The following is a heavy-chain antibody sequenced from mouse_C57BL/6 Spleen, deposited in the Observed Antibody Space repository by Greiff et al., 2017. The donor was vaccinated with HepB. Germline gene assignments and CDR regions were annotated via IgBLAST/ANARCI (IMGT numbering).Heavy chain of an antibody. CDR2: IYPGDGDT. D-gene: IGHD1-1*01. CDR3: ARKGITTVVSMDY. V-gene: IGHV1-82*01. CDR1: GYAFSSSW. J-gene: IGHJ4*01. Sequence: VQLQQSGPELVKPGASVKISCKASGYAFSSSWMNWVKQRPGKGLEWIGRIYPGDGDTNYNGKFKGKATLTADKSSSTAYMQLSSLTSEDSAVYFYARKGITTVVSMDYWGQGTSVTVSS.